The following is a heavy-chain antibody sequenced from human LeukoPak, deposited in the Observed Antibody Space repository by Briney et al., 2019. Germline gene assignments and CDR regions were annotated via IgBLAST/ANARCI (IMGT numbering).Heavy chain of an antibody. CDR1: GGSISTYF. CDR2: IYYTGTT. CDR3: ARYHQPSGPNWLDR. D-gene: IGHD2-15*01. V-gene: IGHV4-59*01. J-gene: IGHJ5*02. Sequence: SSETLSLTCTVSGGSISTYFWTWLRQFPGKGLEWISYIYYTGTTSYNPSLKSRVTISVDTSKNQFSLSLSSVTAADTAVYYCARYHQPSGPNWLDRWGQGTLVTVSS.